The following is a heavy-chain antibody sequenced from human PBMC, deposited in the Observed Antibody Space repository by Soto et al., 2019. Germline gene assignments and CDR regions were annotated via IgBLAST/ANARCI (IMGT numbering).Heavy chain of an antibody. CDR3: ASMSSTLSPAFDI. D-gene: IGHD3-16*01. CDR1: GGPTSSGGYS. Sequence: QLQLQESGSGLVKPSQTLSLTCAVSGGPTSSGGYSWSWIRQPQGKGLGWMGYIYRSWTTYYDPSAESRNARSADATKNQLSLLLSSVTAANTAVYCCASMSSTLSPAFDIWGQGTMVTVSS. CDR2: IYRSWTT. J-gene: IGHJ3*02. V-gene: IGHV4-30-2*01.